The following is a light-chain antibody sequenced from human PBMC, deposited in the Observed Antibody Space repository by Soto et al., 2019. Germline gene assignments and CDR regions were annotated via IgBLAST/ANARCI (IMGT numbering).Light chain of an antibody. Sequence: EIVLTQSPGTLSLSPGERATLSCRASQSVSSSYLAWYQQKPGQAPRLIIYGASSRATGIPDSFSGSGHGTGVTLTISRLEPEHFEVYFCQQYGSSPLTLGGGTKVAIK. J-gene: IGKJ4*02. CDR1: QSVSSSY. V-gene: IGKV3-20*01. CDR2: GAS. CDR3: QQYGSSPLT.